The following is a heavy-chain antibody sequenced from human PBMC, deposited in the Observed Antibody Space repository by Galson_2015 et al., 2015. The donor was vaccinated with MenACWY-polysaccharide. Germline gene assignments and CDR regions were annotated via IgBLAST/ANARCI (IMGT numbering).Heavy chain of an antibody. V-gene: IGHV3-15*01. CDR1: KFTFTNAW. J-gene: IGHJ1*01. Sequence: SLRLSCAAPKFTFTNAWLTWVRQSPGRGLEWVGPLKSKTHDGPTIYAAPVRGGFTVSREEARYTVYLQMNNLKTEDTGVYYCTTAVTSGAPTGPLEYFHHWGQGTLVTVSS. CDR3: TTAVTSGAPTGPLEYFHH. D-gene: IGHD2-21*02. CDR2: LKSKTHDGPT.